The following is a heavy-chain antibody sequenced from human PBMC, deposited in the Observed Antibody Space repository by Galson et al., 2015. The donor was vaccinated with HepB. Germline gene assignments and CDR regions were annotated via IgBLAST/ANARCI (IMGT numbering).Heavy chain of an antibody. CDR1: GFTFDDYA. J-gene: IGHJ4*02. CDR3: AKDIGIQLWGLGYFDY. CDR2: ISWNSGSI. D-gene: IGHD5-18*01. V-gene: IGHV3-9*01. Sequence: SLRLSCAASGFTFDDYAMHWVRQAPGKGLEWVSGISWNSGSIGYADSVKGRFTISRDNAKNSLYLQMNSLRAEDTALYYCAKDIGIQLWGLGYFDYWGQGTLVTVSS.